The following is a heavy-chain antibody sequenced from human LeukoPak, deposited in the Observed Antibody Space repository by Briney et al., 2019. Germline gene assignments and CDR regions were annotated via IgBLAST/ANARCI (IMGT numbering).Heavy chain of an antibody. CDR3: ARGVNYDFWSGYYYYYYMDV. D-gene: IGHD3-3*01. J-gene: IGHJ6*03. CDR1: GYTFTGYY. V-gene: IGHV1-2*02. Sequence: ASVKVSCKASGYTFTGYYMHWVRQAPGQGLEWMGWINPNSGGTNYAQKFQGRVTMTRDTSISTAYMELSRLRSGDSAVYYCARGVNYDFWSGYYYYYYMDVWGKGTTVTVSS. CDR2: INPNSGGT.